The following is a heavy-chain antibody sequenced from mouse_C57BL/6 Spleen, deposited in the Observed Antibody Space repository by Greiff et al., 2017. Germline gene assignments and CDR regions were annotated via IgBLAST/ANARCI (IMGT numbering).Heavy chain of an antibody. J-gene: IGHJ4*01. Sequence: EVQGVESGGGLVKPGGSLKLSCAASGFTFSSYAMSWVRQTPEKRLEWVATISDGGSYTYYPDNVKGRFTISRDNAKNNLYLQMSHLKSEDTAMYYCARDRGLLSLMDYWGQGTSVTVSS. CDR2: ISDGGSYT. D-gene: IGHD2-1*01. CDR1: GFTFSSYA. CDR3: ARDRGLLSLMDY. V-gene: IGHV5-4*01.